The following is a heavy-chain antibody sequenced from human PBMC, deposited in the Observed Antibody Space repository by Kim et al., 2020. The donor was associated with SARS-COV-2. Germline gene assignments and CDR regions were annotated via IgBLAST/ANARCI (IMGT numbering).Heavy chain of an antibody. D-gene: IGHD3-9*01. CDR1: GFTFSSYG. CDR2: ISYDGSNK. J-gene: IGHJ6*02. V-gene: IGHV3-30*18. CDR3: AKDLYYDILTDTVESYGMDV. Sequence: GGSLRLSCAASGFTFSSYGMHWVRQAPGKGLEWVAVISYDGSNKYYADSVKGRFTISRDNSKNTLYLQMNSLRAEDTAVYYCAKDLYYDILTDTVESYGMDVWGQGTTVTVSS.